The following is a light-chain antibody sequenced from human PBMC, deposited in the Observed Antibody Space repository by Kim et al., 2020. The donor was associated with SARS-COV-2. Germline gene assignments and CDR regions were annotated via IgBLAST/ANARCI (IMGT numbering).Light chain of an antibody. J-gene: IGKJ4*01. CDR2: EAY. CDR1: QRLGTC. Sequence: DIQMTQSPPTLSVSVGDRVTITCRASQRLGTCLAWFQQKPGKAPRLLFYEAYNLDSGVPSWFSGSGSGTEFSLTISSLQTDDVAAYYCQQYKKSPRPGFTFGGGTKVDIK. CDR3: QQYKKSPRPGFT. V-gene: IGKV1-5*03.